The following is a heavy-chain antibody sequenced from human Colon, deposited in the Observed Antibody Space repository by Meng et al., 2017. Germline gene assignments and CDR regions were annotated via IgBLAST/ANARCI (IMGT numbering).Heavy chain of an antibody. CDR2: IFYTGTA. CDR1: GLSIGTTGDY. Sequence: VRAQESGSGMLKPSQPLSRTCNVSGLSIGTTGDYWTWIRQRPGKGLEWIGKIFYTGTAHYNPSLKTRAAMSVDRSKNQFSLKLSSVTAADTAVYYCARADCTAGICYQFDNWGQGTLVTVSS. D-gene: IGHD2-8*02. CDR3: ARADCTAGICYQFDN. V-gene: IGHV4-31*03. J-gene: IGHJ4*02.